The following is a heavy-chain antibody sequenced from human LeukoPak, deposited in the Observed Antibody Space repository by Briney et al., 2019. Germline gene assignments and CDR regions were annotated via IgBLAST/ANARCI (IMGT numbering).Heavy chain of an antibody. D-gene: IGHD3-9*01. CDR3: ARDASPHYDILTGYYPPVDY. CDR2: IWYDGSNK. V-gene: IGHV3-33*01. CDR1: GFTFSSYG. Sequence: PGGSLRLSCAASGFTFSSYGMHWVRQAPGKGLEWVAVIWYDGSNKYYADSVKGRFTISRDNSKNTLYLQMNSLRAEDTAVYYCARDASPHYDILTGYYPPVDYWAREPWSPSPQ. J-gene: IGHJ4*02.